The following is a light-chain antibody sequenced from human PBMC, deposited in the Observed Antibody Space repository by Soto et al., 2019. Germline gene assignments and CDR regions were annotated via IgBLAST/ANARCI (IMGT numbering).Light chain of an antibody. CDR3: QQYDSYSVR. V-gene: IGKV1-5*01. CDR2: DAS. CDR1: QSIINW. J-gene: IGKJ1*01. Sequence: DIQMTQSPSTLSASVGNKVPITCRTSQSIINWLAWYHQKPGKALKLLIYDASSLESGVPSRFSGSGSGTEFTLTISSLQPDDFATYYCQQYDSYSVRFGQGTKVEI.